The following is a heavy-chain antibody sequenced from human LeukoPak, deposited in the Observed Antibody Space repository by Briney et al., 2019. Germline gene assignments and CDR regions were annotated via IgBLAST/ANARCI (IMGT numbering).Heavy chain of an antibody. Sequence: PSETLSLTCTVSGYSISSGYYWAWIRQPPGKGLEWIGSIYHSGSTYYNPSLRIRVTISLDTSKNQFSLKLNSVTAADTAVYYCASPINRWYDPVDYWGQGTLVTVSS. CDR3: ASPINRWYDPVDY. CDR1: GYSISSGYY. D-gene: IGHD2-15*01. V-gene: IGHV4-38-2*02. J-gene: IGHJ4*02. CDR2: IYHSGST.